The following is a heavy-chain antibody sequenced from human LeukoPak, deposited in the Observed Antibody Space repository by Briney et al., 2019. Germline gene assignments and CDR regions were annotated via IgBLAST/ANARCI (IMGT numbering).Heavy chain of an antibody. CDR2: INPNSGGT. V-gene: IGHV1-2*02. Sequence: ASVKVSCKASGYTFTGYYMHWARQAPGQGLEWMGWINPNSGGTNYAQKFQGRVTMTRDTSISTAYMELNRLRSDDTAVYYCARDLSRSSGWDYWGQGTLVTVSS. CDR3: ARDLSRSSGWDY. D-gene: IGHD6-19*01. CDR1: GYTFTGYY. J-gene: IGHJ4*02.